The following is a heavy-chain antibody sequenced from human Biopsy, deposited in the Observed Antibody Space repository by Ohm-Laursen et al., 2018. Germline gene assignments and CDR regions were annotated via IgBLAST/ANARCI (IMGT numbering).Heavy chain of an antibody. D-gene: IGHD6-19*01. CDR2: INSMFGTT. V-gene: IGHV1-69*13. CDR1: GGTFSSFG. Sequence: SVKVSCKASGGTFSSFGISWVRQAPGQGLEWMGEINSMFGTTNYAQTFQGRVTITADESTSTAYMEVSSLRSADTAVYFCARNTGWYGDLYYFDYWGQGTLVTVSS. J-gene: IGHJ4*02. CDR3: ARNTGWYGDLYYFDY.